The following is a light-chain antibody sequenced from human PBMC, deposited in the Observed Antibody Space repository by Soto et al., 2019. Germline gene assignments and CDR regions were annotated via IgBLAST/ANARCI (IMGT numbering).Light chain of an antibody. J-gene: IGKJ2*01. CDR2: GAS. Sequence: EIILTQSPGTLSLSPGERATLSCRASQSVSSNYLGWYQQKPGQAPRLLIYGASSRATGISDRFSGSGSGTDFTLTISRLEAEDFAVYYCHQFGISPFTFGQGTKLEIK. CDR1: QSVSSNY. CDR3: HQFGISPFT. V-gene: IGKV3-20*01.